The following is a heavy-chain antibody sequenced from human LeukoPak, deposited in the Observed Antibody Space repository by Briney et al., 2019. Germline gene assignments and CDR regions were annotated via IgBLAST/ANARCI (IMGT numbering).Heavy chain of an antibody. D-gene: IGHD3-10*01. CDR3: AGYYG. Sequence: SETLSLTCAVYGGSFSGYYWSWIRHPPGKGLEWIGEINHSGSTNYNTSLTSRVTISVDTSKNQFSLKLSSVTAADTDVYYCAGYYGWGQGTLVTVSS. CDR2: INHSGST. CDR1: GGSFSGYY. J-gene: IGHJ4*02. V-gene: IGHV4-34*01.